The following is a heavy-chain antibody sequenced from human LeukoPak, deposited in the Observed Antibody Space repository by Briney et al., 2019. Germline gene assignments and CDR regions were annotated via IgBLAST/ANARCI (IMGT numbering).Heavy chain of an antibody. V-gene: IGHV3-30*02. CDR2: IRYDGSNK. Sequence: PGGSLRLSCAASGFTFSSYGMHWVRQAPGKGLEWVAFIRYDGSNKYYADYVKGRFTISRDNSKNTLYLQMNSLRAEDTAVYYRAKDGRITIFGVVILFDYWGQGTLVTVSS. D-gene: IGHD3-3*01. CDR3: AKDGRITIFGVVILFDY. J-gene: IGHJ4*02. CDR1: GFTFSSYG.